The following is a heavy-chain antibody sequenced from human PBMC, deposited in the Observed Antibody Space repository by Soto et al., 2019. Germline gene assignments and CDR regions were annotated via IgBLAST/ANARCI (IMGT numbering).Heavy chain of an antibody. J-gene: IGHJ4*02. CDR3: VRCFWGDTALDPFDN. CDR2: FSAGNT. D-gene: IGHD5-18*01. Sequence: GGSLRLSCAASGFTFTKYAMGWVRQAQGKGLEWVSTFSAGNTHYADSVEGWFTISRDNSKYTLYLPMNNLRAEDAAVYYGVRCFWGDTALDPFDNWGQGTLVTVSS. V-gene: IGHV3-23*01. CDR1: GFTFTKYA.